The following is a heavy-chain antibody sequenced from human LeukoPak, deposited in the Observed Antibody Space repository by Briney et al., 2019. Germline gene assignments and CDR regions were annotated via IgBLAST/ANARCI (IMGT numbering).Heavy chain of an antibody. J-gene: IGHJ3*02. CDR1: GGSISSYY. V-gene: IGHV4-59*12. Sequence: SETLSLTCTVSGGSISSYYWSWIRQPPGKGLEWIGYIYHSGSTYYNPSLKSRVTISVDKSKNQFSLKLSSVTAADTAVYYCARDRAYGSGSYDIWGQGTMVTVSS. D-gene: IGHD3-10*01. CDR3: ARDRAYGSGSYDI. CDR2: IYHSGST.